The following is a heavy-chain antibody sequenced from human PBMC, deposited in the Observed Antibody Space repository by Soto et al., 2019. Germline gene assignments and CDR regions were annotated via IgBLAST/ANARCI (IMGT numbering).Heavy chain of an antibody. CDR2: IYYSGST. D-gene: IGHD1-26*01. J-gene: IGHJ6*02. V-gene: IGHV4-31*03. CDR3: ARVDVGGSYYYYYGMDV. CDR1: GGSISSGGYY. Sequence: SETLSLTCTVSGGSISSGGYYWSWIRQHPGKGLEWIGYIYYSGSTYYNPSLKSRVTISVDTSKNQFSLKLSSVTAADTAVYYCARVDVGGSYYYYYGMDVWGQGTTVTVSS.